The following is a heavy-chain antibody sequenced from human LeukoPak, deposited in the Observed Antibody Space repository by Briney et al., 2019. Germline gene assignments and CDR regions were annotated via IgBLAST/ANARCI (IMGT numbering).Heavy chain of an antibody. J-gene: IGHJ4*02. Sequence: GASVKVSCKASGYTFTGYYMHWVRQAPGQGLEWVGWTNPNSGDTKYAQKFQGRVTMTRDTSISTAYMELSRLRSDDTAVYYCSRNQLGDRWFDYWGQGTLVTVSS. CDR1: GYTFTGYY. CDR3: SRNQLGDRWFDY. V-gene: IGHV1-2*02. CDR2: TNPNSGDT. D-gene: IGHD3-16*01.